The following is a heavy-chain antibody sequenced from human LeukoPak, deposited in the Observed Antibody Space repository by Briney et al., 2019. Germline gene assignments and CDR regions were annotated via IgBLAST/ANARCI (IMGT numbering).Heavy chain of an antibody. CDR2: IYTSGST. J-gene: IGHJ6*02. Sequence: SETLSLTCTVSGGSISSYYWSWIRQPAGKGLEWIGRIYTSGSTNYNPSLKSRVTMSVDTSKNQFSLKLSSVTAADTAVYYCARDTEDIVVVPAAPVYYYGMDVWGQGTTVTVS. CDR3: ARDTEDIVVVPAAPVYYYGMDV. D-gene: IGHD2-2*01. CDR1: GGSISSYY. V-gene: IGHV4-4*07.